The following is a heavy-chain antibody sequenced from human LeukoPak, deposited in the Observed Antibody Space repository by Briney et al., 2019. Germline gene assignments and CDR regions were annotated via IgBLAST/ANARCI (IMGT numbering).Heavy chain of an antibody. Sequence: GGSLRLSCAVSKFTFTIACMNWVRHAPGKGLEWVFRIKSKTDGETTDYAAPVKGTSTISRDASKSTLYLQMNSLTTEDTAVYYCTTADAVPLPDCWGQGTLVIVSS. CDR2: IKSKTDGETT. J-gene: IGHJ4*02. CDR1: KFTFTIAC. CDR3: TTADAVPLPDC. D-gene: IGHD5-24*01. V-gene: IGHV3-15*01.